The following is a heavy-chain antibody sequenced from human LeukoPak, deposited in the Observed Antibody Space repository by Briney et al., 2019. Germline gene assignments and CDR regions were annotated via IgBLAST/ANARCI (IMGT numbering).Heavy chain of an antibody. CDR3: ARAEVVPPAYNWFDP. CDR2: VYHSGST. D-gene: IGHD2-2*01. Sequence: SETLSLTCTVSGYSISSGYYWGWIRQPPGKGLEWIGSVYHSGSTYYNPSLKSRVTISVDTSKNQFSLKLSSVTAADTAVYYCARAEVVPPAYNWFDPWGQGTLVTVSS. V-gene: IGHV4-38-2*02. CDR1: GYSISSGYY. J-gene: IGHJ5*02.